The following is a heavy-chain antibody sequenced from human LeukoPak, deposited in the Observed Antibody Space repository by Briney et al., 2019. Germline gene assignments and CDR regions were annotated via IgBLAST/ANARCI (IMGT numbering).Heavy chain of an antibody. CDR1: GFIFNTYG. CDR3: ARAYGGLIDY. Sequence: PGGSLRLSCAASGFIFNTYGLHWVRQAPGKGLEWVALISFDGRDKQYADSVKGRFTISKDNSKNTLYLQMNSLSGDDTSMYFCARAYGGLIDYWGQGTLVTVSS. V-gene: IGHV3-30*19. J-gene: IGHJ4*02. D-gene: IGHD3-16*01. CDR2: ISFDGRDK.